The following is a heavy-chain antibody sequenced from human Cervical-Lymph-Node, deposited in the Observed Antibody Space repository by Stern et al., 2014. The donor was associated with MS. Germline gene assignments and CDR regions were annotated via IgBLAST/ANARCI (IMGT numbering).Heavy chain of an antibody. D-gene: IGHD3-3*01. CDR3: ATDRDDFRSGYSAPTKGYGLDV. Sequence: QMQLVQSGAEVKKPGASVKVSCKVSGYTLTELSMHWVRQAPGKGLEWMGGFDPEDGGTIYAQKFQGRVTMTEDTSTDTAYMELSSLRSEDTAVYYCATDRDDFRSGYSAPTKGYGLDVWGQGTTVTVTS. V-gene: IGHV1-24*01. J-gene: IGHJ6*02. CDR2: FDPEDGGT. CDR1: GYTLTELS.